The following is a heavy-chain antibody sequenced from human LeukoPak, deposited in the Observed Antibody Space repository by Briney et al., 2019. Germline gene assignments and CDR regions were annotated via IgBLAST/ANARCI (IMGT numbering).Heavy chain of an antibody. CDR3: ARDTFQPGLIDS. V-gene: IGHV3-48*04. J-gene: IGHJ4*02. Sequence: GESLKISCKGSGYSFTSYWIGWVRQAPGKGLEWVSYINTDSSNIHYADSVKGRFTISRDNARNTLYLQLSSLRAEDSAVYYCARDTFQPGLIDSWGQGTLVTVSS. D-gene: IGHD2-2*01. CDR1: GYSFTSYW. CDR2: INTDSSNI.